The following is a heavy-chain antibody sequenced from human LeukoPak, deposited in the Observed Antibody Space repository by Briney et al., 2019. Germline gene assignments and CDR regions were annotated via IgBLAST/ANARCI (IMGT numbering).Heavy chain of an antibody. CDR2: ISSSGSTI. CDR1: GFIFSDYY. CDR3: ARLSGWYYYDS. Sequence: GGSLRLSCAASGFIFSDYYMTWIRQAPGKGLEWVSYISSSGSTIYYADSVKGRFTISRDNAKNSLYLQMNSLRAEDTAVYYCARLSGWYYYDSWGQGTLVTVSP. V-gene: IGHV3-11*04. D-gene: IGHD6-19*01. J-gene: IGHJ4*02.